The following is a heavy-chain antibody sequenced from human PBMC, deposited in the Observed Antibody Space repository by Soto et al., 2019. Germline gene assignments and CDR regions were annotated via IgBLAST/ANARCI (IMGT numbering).Heavy chain of an antibody. J-gene: IGHJ4*02. CDR1: GYTFTGYY. Sequence: QVQLVQSGAEVKKPGASVKVSCKASGYTFTGYYMHWVRQAPGQGLEWMGWINPNSGGTNYAQKCQGWVTMTRDTSISTAYMELSRLRSDDTAVYYCARADYGSKSGDYWGQGTLVTVSS. CDR2: INPNSGGT. CDR3: ARADYGSKSGDY. D-gene: IGHD3-10*01. V-gene: IGHV1-2*04.